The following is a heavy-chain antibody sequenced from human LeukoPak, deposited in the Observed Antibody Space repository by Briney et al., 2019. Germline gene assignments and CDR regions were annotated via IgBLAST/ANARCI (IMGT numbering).Heavy chain of an antibody. CDR1: GYTFTGYY. V-gene: IGHV1-2*02. Sequence: ASVKVSCTASGYTFTGYYMHWVRQAPGQGLEWMGWINPNSGGTNYAQKFQGRVTMTRDTSISTAYMELSRLRSDDTAVYYCARLIIGYCSSTSCSTVDYWGQGTLVTVSS. D-gene: IGHD2-2*02. CDR3: ARLIIGYCSSTSCSTVDY. CDR2: INPNSGGT. J-gene: IGHJ4*02.